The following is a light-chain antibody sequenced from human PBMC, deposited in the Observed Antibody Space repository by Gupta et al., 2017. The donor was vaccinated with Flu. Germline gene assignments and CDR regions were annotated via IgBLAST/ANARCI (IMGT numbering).Light chain of an antibody. CDR1: QSVRTS. CDR2: DAS. CDR3: QQCYNWPPLT. V-gene: IGKV3-11*01. Sequence: ETVLTQSPATLSLSPGERATLSCRASQSVRTSLSWYQQKPGQAPRLLIYDASNRATGIPGRFSGSGSGTDFTLTISSLEPEDFAFYYCQQCYNWPPLTFGGGTKVEIK. J-gene: IGKJ4*01.